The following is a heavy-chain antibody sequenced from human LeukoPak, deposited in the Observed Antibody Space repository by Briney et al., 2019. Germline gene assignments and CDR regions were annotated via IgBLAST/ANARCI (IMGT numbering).Heavy chain of an antibody. CDR2: IYSGGST. J-gene: IGHJ4*02. Sequence: GGSLRLSCAASGFTVSSNYMSWVRQAPGKGLEWVSVIYSGGSTYYADSVKGRFTISRDNSKNTLYLQMDSLRAEDTAVYYCARSRSGYSYGYPDWGQGTLVTVSS. CDR1: GFTVSSNY. V-gene: IGHV3-53*01. CDR3: ARSRSGYSYGYPD. D-gene: IGHD5-18*01.